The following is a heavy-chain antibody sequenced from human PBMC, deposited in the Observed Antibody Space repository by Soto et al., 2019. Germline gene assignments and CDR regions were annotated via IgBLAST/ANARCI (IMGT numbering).Heavy chain of an antibody. D-gene: IGHD5-18*01. J-gene: IGHJ4*02. V-gene: IGHV3-53*01. CDR2: IYSSGST. Sequence: GGSLRLSCAASGFTVSNNYMTWVRQAPGKGLEWVSFIYSSGSTYYADSVKGRFTISRDNFKNTLYLQMNILRSVDTAVYYCARGYSYTQPVFDYWGLGTLVTVSS. CDR1: GFTVSNNY. CDR3: ARGYSYTQPVFDY.